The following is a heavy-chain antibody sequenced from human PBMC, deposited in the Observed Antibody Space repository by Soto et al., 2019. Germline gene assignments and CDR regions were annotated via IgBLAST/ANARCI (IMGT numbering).Heavy chain of an antibody. J-gene: IGHJ4*02. CDR3: ARGGGWDCTNGVCYDY. Sequence: SETLSLTCTVSGGSISSGDYYWSWIRQPPGKGLEWIGYIYYSGSTYYNPSLKSRVTISVDTSKNQFSLKLSSVTAADTAVYYWARGGGWDCTNGVCYDYWGQGTLVTVSS. D-gene: IGHD2-8*01. CDR1: GGSISSGDYY. CDR2: IYYSGST. V-gene: IGHV4-30-4*01.